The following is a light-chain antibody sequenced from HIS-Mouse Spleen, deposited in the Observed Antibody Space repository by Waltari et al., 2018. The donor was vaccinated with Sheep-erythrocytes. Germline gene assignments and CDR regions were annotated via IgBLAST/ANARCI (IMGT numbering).Light chain of an antibody. V-gene: IGLV2-11*01. J-gene: IGLJ3*02. CDR1: SSDVGGYNY. CDR3: CSYAGSYTFWV. CDR2: DVS. Sequence: QSALTQPRSVSGSPGQSVPIPCTGTSSDVGGYNYVSWYQQHPGKAPKLMIYDVSKRPSGVPDRFSGSKSGNTASLTISGLQAEDEADYYCCSYAGSYTFWVFGGGTKLTVL.